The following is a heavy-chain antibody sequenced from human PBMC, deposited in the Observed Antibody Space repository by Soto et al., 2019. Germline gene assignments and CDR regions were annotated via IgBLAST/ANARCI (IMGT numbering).Heavy chain of an antibody. CDR3: LYTDYYYYGMDV. V-gene: IGHV1-3*01. CDR1: GYTFTSYA. D-gene: IGHD3-16*01. J-gene: IGHJ6*02. CDR2: INAGNGNT. Sequence: GASVKVSCKASGYTFTSYAMHWVRQAPGQRLEWMGWINAGNGNTKYSQKFQGRVTITRDTSASTAYMEPSSLRSEDTAVYYCLYTDYYYYGMDVWGQGTTVTVSS.